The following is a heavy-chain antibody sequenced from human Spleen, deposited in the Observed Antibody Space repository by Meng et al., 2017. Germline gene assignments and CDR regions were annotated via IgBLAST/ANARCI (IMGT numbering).Heavy chain of an antibody. V-gene: IGHV3-33*01. J-gene: IGHJ3*01. Sequence: GSLKISCAASGFTFSSYGMHWVRQAPGKGLEWVAVIWYDGSNKYYADSVKGRFTISRDNSKNTLYLQMNSLRAEDTALYYCARDYCSGGNCYSILFWGQGTMVTVSS. D-gene: IGHD2-15*01. CDR2: IWYDGSNK. CDR1: GFTFSSYG. CDR3: ARDYCSGGNCYSILF.